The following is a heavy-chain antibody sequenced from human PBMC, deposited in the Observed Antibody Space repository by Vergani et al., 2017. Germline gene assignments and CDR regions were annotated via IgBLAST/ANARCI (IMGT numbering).Heavy chain of an antibody. D-gene: IGHD1-26*01. V-gene: IGHV4-59*01. CDR3: ARGSGSYYGWFDP. CDR2: IYYSGST. J-gene: IGHJ5*02. CDR1: GGSISSYY. Sequence: QVQLQESGPGLVKPSETLSLTCTVSGGSISSYYWSWIRQPPGKGLEWIGYIYYSGSTNYNPSLKIRVTISVDTSKNQFSLKLSSVTAADTAVYYCARGSGSYYGWFDPWGQGTLVTVSS.